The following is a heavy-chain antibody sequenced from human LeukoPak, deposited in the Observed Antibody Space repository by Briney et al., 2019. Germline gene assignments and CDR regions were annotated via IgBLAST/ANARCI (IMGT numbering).Heavy chain of an antibody. J-gene: IGHJ3*02. CDR1: GGTFSSYA. D-gene: IGHD3-22*01. Sequence: SVKVSCKASGGTFSSYAISWVRQAPGQGLEWMGGIIPIFGTANYAQKFQGRVTITADESTSTAYMELSSLRSEDTAVYYCARPHYYDSSGYRDYDAFDIWGQGTMVTVSS. CDR3: ARPHYYDSSGYRDYDAFDI. V-gene: IGHV1-69*01. CDR2: IIPIFGTA.